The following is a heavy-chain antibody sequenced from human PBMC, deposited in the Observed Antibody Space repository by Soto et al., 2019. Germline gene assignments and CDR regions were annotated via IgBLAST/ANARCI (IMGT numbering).Heavy chain of an antibody. J-gene: IGHJ6*03. CDR1: GGSISSYY. CDR2: IYYSGST. CDR3: ARGVVVVAASDYYYMDV. D-gene: IGHD2-15*01. Sequence: KSSETLSLTCTVSGGSISSYYWSWIRQPPGKGLEWIGYIYYSGSTNYNPSLKSRVTISVDTSKNQFSLKLSSVTAADTAVYYCARGVVVVAASDYYYMDVWGKGTTVTGSS. V-gene: IGHV4-59*12.